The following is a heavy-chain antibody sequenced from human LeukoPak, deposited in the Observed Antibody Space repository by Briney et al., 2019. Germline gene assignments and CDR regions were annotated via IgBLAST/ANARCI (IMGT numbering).Heavy chain of an antibody. CDR1: GGSISSSSYY. D-gene: IGHD1-26*01. CDR3: ARRGAARAYNWFDP. V-gene: IGHV4-39*01. Sequence: PSETLSLTCTVSGGSISSSSYYWGWIRQPPGKGLEWIGSIYYSGSASYNPSLNSRVSISVDTSKNQFSLKLSSVTAADTAVYDCARRGAARAYNWFDPWGQGTLVTVSS. J-gene: IGHJ5*02. CDR2: IYYSGSA.